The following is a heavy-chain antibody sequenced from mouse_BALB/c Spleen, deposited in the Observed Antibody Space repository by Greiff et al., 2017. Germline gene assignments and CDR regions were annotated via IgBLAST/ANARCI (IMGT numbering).Heavy chain of an antibody. D-gene: IGHD2-2*01. V-gene: IGHV3-2*02. CDR2: ISYSGST. J-gene: IGHJ3*01. Sequence: EVKLQESGPGLVKPSQSLSLTCTVTGYSITSDYAWNWIRQFPGNKLEWMGYISYSGSTSYNPSLKSRISITRDTSKNQFFLQLNSVTTEDTATYYCANLWLRRGGFAYWGQGTLVTVSA. CDR3: ANLWLRRGGFAY. CDR1: GYSITSDYA.